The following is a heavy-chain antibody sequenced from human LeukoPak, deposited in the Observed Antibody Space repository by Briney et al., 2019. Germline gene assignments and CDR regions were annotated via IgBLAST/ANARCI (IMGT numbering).Heavy chain of an antibody. J-gene: IGHJ4*02. V-gene: IGHV3-7*01. CDR1: GFTFSSYA. CDR3: ARGGHRACDY. CDR2: IKQDGSEK. Sequence: GGSLRLSCAASGFTFSSYAMSWVRQAPGKGLEWVANIKQDGSEKYYVDSVKGRFTISRDNAKNSLYLQMNSLRAEDTAVYYCARGGHRACDYWGQGTLVTVSS.